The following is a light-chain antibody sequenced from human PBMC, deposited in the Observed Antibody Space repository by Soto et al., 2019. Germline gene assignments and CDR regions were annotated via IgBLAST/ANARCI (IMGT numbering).Light chain of an antibody. CDR3: QLSYRTTN. V-gene: IGKV1-5*01. CDR1: QSISDY. Sequence: DIQMTQSPSTLSASVGDRVIITCRASQSISDYLAWYQQKPGKAPKLLIYDASNLESGVPSTFSGSGSGTEFNLSISRMPPGDFATYYCQLSYRTTNVGQGTRLEI. CDR2: DAS. J-gene: IGKJ5*01.